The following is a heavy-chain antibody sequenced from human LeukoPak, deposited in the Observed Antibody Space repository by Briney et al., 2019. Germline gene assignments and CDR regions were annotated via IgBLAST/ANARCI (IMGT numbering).Heavy chain of an antibody. CDR3: ATYGGNPFDY. Sequence: SETLSLTCTVSGGSISSYYWSWIRQPPGKGLEWIGYIYYSGSTNYNPPLKSRVTISVDTSKNQFSLKLSSVTAADTAVYYCATYGGNPFDYWGQGTLVTVSS. CDR1: GGSISSYY. D-gene: IGHD4-23*01. V-gene: IGHV4-59*01. J-gene: IGHJ4*02. CDR2: IYYSGST.